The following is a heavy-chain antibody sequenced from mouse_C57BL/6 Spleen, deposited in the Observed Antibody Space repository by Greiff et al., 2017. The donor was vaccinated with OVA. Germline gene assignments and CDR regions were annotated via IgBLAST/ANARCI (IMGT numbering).Heavy chain of an antibody. CDR1: GFNIKDDY. V-gene: IGHV14-4*01. Sequence: VQLKQSGAELVRPGASVKVSCTASGFNIKDDYMHWVKQRPEQGLEWIGWIDPENGDTEYASKFQGKATITADTSSNTAYLQLSSLTSEDTAVYYCARGDGSTLYAMDYWGQGTSVTVSS. CDR3: ARGDGSTLYAMDY. J-gene: IGHJ4*01. CDR2: IDPENGDT. D-gene: IGHD1-1*01.